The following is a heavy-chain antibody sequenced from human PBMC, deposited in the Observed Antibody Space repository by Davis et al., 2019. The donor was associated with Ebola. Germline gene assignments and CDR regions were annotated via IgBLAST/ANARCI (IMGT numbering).Heavy chain of an antibody. Sequence: PGGSLRLSCPASGFTSSSYCMHWVRQAPGKGLEWVAVISYDGSNKYYADSVKGRFTISRDNSKNTLYLQMNSLRAEDTAVYYCAKDSYYYDSSGFWGGDYWGQGTLVTVSS. J-gene: IGHJ4*02. V-gene: IGHV3-30*18. CDR2: ISYDGSNK. D-gene: IGHD3-22*01. CDR1: GFTSSSYC. CDR3: AKDSYYYDSSGFWGGDY.